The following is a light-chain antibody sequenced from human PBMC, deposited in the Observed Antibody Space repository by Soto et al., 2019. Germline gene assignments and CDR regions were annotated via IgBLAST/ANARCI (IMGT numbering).Light chain of an antibody. J-gene: IGLJ3*02. CDR3: CSYAGSYTWV. CDR2: DVS. CDR1: SNDVGGYNY. Sequence: QSALTQPRSVSGSPGQSVTISCTGTSNDVGGYNYVSWYQQNPGKAPKLMIYDVSKRPSGVPDRFSGSKSGNTASLTISGLQAEDEGDYYCCSYAGSYTWVFGGGTKVTVL. V-gene: IGLV2-11*01.